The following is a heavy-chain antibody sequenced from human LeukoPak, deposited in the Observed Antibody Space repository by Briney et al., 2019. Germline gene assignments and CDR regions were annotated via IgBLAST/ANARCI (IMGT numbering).Heavy chain of an antibody. CDR1: GGSLSFSDW. CDR2: IYYGGST. Sequence: SETLSLTCGVSGGSLSFSDWLNWVRQTPGKGLEWIGEIYYGGSTNYNPSLKSRLTMSVDTSKGQFYLNLSSLTAADSAVYFCARRAYYAVDVWGQGISVIVSS. J-gene: IGHJ6*02. CDR3: ARRAYYAVDV. V-gene: IGHV4-4*02.